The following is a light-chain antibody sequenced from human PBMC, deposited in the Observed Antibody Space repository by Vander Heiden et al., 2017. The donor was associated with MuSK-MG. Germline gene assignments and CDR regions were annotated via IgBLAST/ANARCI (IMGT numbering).Light chain of an antibody. CDR2: WAS. J-gene: IGKJ4*01. CDR1: QSVVYSSNNKNY. V-gene: IGKV4-1*01. Sequence: DIVMTQSSDSLAVSMGERATINCKSSQSVVYSSNNKNYLAWYQQKPGQPPKLLIYWASTRESGVPDRFSGSGSGTDFTLTISSLQAEDVAVYYCQQYDGTPLTFGGGTKVEIK. CDR3: QQYDGTPLT.